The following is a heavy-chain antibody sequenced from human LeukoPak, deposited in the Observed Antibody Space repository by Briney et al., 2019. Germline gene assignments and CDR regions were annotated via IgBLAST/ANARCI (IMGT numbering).Heavy chain of an antibody. D-gene: IGHD2-2*01. CDR3: AREGYCSSTSCLYYYYYGMDV. J-gene: IGHJ6*02. CDR2: ISSSGSTI. V-gene: IGHV3-11*04. Sequence: GGSLRLSCAASGFTFSDYYMSWIRQAPGKGLEWVSYISSSGSTIYYADSVKGRFTISRDNARNTLYLQMNSLRAEDTAVYYCAREGYCSSTSCLYYYYYGMDVWGQGTTVTVSS. CDR1: GFTFSDYY.